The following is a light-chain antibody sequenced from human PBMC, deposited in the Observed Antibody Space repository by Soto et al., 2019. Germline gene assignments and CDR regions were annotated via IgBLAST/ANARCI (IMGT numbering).Light chain of an antibody. CDR1: QSVLFSSNSKNA. CDR2: WAS. V-gene: IGKV4-1*01. CDR3: QQYYVTPPT. Sequence: DIVMTQSPDSLDVSLGERATINCKSSQSVLFSSNSKNALAWYQQRPGQPPKLLIYWASTRESGVPDRFSGSGAGTDFILPISTLQAEDVAVYYCQQYYVTPPTFGGGTKVEIK. J-gene: IGKJ4*01.